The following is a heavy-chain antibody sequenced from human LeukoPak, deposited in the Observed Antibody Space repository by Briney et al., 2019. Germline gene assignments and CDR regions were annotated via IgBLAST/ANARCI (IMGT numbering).Heavy chain of an antibody. CDR1: GYSFTTYW. CDR2: IYPGDSDI. V-gene: IGHV5-51*01. CDR3: ARVRDPMIVVGDFDY. D-gene: IGHD3-22*01. Sequence: GESLKISCKGSGYSFTTYWIGWVRQMPGKGLEWMGIIYPGDSDIRYRPSLQGQVTISADKSISTAYLQWSSLKASDTAMYYCARVRDPMIVVGDFDYWGQGTLVTVSS. J-gene: IGHJ4*02.